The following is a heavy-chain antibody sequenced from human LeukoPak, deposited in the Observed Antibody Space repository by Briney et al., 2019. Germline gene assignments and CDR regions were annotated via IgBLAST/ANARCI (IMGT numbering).Heavy chain of an antibody. CDR2: IKQDGSEK. J-gene: IGHJ4*02. CDR1: GFTFSSYW. D-gene: IGHD2-2*01. Sequence: GGSLRLSCAASGFTFSSYWMSWVRQAPGKGLGWVANIKQDGSEKYYVDSVKGRFTISRDNAKNSLYLQMNSLRAEDTAVYYCAREQYCSSTSCYPLGTYYFDYWGQGTLVTVSS. V-gene: IGHV3-7*01. CDR3: AREQYCSSTSCYPLGTYYFDY.